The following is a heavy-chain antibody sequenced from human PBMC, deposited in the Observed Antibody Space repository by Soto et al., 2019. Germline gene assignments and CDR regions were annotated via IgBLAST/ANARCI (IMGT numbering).Heavy chain of an antibody. CDR3: ASPISSIAAPPHYYYGMDV. Sequence: GGSLKISCKGSGYSFTSYWISWVRQMPGKGLEGMGRIDPSESYTNYSPSFQGHVTISADKSISTAYLQCSSLKASDTAMYYCASPISSIAAPPHYYYGMDVWGPGTMVTVSS. D-gene: IGHD6-6*01. J-gene: IGHJ6*02. CDR2: IDPSESYT. CDR1: GYSFTSYW. V-gene: IGHV5-10-1*01.